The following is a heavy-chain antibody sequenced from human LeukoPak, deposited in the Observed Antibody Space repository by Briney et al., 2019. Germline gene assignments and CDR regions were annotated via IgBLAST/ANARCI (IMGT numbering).Heavy chain of an antibody. V-gene: IGHV1-2*06. D-gene: IGHD3-22*01. CDR1: GYTFTGYY. J-gene: IGHJ4*02. Sequence: ASVKVSCKASGYTFTGYYMHWVRQAPGQGLEWMGPINPNSGGTNYAQKFQGRVTMTRDTSISTAYMELSRLRSCDTAVYYCARDSQSDSSGYYYPHFDFWPQGTLVSVSS. CDR3: ARDSQSDSSGYYYPHFDF. CDR2: INPNSGGT.